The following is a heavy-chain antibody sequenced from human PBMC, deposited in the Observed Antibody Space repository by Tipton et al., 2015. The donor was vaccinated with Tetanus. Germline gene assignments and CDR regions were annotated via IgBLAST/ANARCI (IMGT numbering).Heavy chain of an antibody. V-gene: IGHV3-53*01. J-gene: IGHJ4*02. Sequence: SLRLSCAVSDFSVSGNYMHWVRQAPGKGLEWLSGIFGGGRTFYADSVRGRFTISSDDSKKTVYLQINNVRVEDTAVYYCVKESGRETPFYGGSGYCYVWRFDQWGQGTLVTVSS. CDR3: VKESGRETPFYGGSGYCYVWRFDQ. CDR2: IFGGGRT. CDR1: DFSVSGNY. D-gene: IGHD3-22*01.